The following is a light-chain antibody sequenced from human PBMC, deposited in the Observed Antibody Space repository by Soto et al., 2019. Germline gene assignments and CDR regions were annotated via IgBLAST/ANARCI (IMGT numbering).Light chain of an antibody. CDR1: QSVSSY. V-gene: IGKV3-11*01. CDR3: QQRSSWPRT. Sequence: EIVLTQSPATLSLSPGERATLSCRASQSVSSYLAWYQQKPGQVPRLVIYDASNRATGIPGRFSGSGSGTDFTLTISSLEPEDFGVYYCQQRSSWPRTFGGGTKVEIK. J-gene: IGKJ4*01. CDR2: DAS.